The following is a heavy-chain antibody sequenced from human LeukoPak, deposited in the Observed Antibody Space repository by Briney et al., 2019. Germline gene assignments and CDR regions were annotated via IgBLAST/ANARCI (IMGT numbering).Heavy chain of an antibody. V-gene: IGHV1-18*03. Sequence: ASVKVSCKASGYTFSSYGISWVRQAPGQGLEWMGWISPHNGNAIYVQKFQGRLTMTTDTSTNTASMELRSLRADDMAVYYCARFGGLYSSPSRWLTNWGQGILVIVSS. D-gene: IGHD6-6*01. CDR3: ARFGGLYSSPSRWLTN. CDR2: ISPHNGNA. CDR1: GYTFSSYG. J-gene: IGHJ4*02.